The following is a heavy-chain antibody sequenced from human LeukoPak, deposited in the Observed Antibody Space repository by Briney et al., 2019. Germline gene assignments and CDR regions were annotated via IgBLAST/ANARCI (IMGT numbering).Heavy chain of an antibody. CDR2: IIPILGIA. J-gene: IGHJ6*02. Sequence: GASVKVSCKASGGTFSSYAISWVRQAPGQGLEWMGRIIPILGIANYARKFQGRVTITADKSTSTAYMELSSLRSEDTAVYYCARGSPLQNFYYYDSSGYLELDVWGQGTTVTVSS. D-gene: IGHD3-22*01. CDR1: GGTFSSYA. V-gene: IGHV1-69*04. CDR3: ARGSPLQNFYYYDSSGYLELDV.